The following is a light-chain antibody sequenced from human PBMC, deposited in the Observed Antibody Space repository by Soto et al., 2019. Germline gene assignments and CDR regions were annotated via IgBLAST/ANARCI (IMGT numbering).Light chain of an antibody. CDR3: YSYARKKLYV. J-gene: IGLJ1*01. CDR2: EGT. Sequence: QSALTQPASVSASPGQSITIPCTGTSSDVGSYNLVSWFQQHPGKVPKLLIYEGTKRPSGLSDRFSGSKSGNTASLTISGLQAEDEADYYCYSYARKKLYVCANGTKDT. CDR1: SSDVGSYNL. V-gene: IGLV2-23*01.